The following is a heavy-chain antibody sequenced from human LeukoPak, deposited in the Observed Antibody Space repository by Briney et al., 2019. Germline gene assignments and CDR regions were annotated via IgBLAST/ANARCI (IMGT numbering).Heavy chain of an antibody. CDR2: MNPNSGNT. Sequence: ASVTVSCKASGYTFTSYDINWVRQAPGQGLEWMGWMNPNSGNTGYAQKFQGRVTMTRNTSISTAYMELSSLRSEDTAVYYCARVYDSGSYSCPHWGQGTLVTVSS. J-gene: IGHJ4*02. D-gene: IGHD3-10*01. V-gene: IGHV1-8*01. CDR1: GYTFTSYD. CDR3: ARVYDSGSYSCPH.